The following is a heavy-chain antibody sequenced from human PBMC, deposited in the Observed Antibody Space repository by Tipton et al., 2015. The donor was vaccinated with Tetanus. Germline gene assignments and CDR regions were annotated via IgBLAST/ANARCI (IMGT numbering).Heavy chain of an antibody. CDR2: FDRKNGDF. Sequence: QSGAEVKRPGASVKVSCKIFGYPFTDLSIHWARQAPGKGLEWVGGFDRKNGDFLFAEKFKGRVTLTEDTSADTAYMDLRRLRSDDTAVYYCARVQEQRIYYYGMDVWGQGTTVTVSS. CDR3: ARVQEQRIYYYGMDV. V-gene: IGHV1-24*01. J-gene: IGHJ6*02. D-gene: IGHD6-25*01. CDR1: GYPFTDLS.